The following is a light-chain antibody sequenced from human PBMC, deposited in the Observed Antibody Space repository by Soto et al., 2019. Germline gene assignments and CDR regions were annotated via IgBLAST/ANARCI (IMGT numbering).Light chain of an antibody. V-gene: IGLV2-14*01. Sequence: QSALTQPASLSGSPGQSITISCTGTSSDIGAYDYVSWFQQHPGKAPKLMISEVNNRPSGVSNRFSGSKSGNTAYLTISGLQVEDEAEYFCFSFTISNTVVFGGGTQLTVL. J-gene: IGLJ3*02. CDR1: SSDIGAYDY. CDR2: EVN. CDR3: FSFTISNTVV.